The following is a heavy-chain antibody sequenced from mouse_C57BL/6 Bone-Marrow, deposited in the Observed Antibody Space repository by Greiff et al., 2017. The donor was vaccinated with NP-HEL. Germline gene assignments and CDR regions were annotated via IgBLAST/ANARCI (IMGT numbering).Heavy chain of an antibody. CDR3: ARGGLGRGAY. CDR1: GYTFTSYW. J-gene: IGHJ3*01. D-gene: IGHD4-1*01. V-gene: IGHV1-69*01. Sequence: QVQLQQPGAELVMPGASVKLSCKASGYTFTSYWMHWVKQRPGQGLEWIGEIDPSDSYTNYNQKFKGKSTLTVDKSSSTAYMKLSSLTSEDSAVYYGARGGLGRGAYWGQGTLVTVSA. CDR2: IDPSDSYT.